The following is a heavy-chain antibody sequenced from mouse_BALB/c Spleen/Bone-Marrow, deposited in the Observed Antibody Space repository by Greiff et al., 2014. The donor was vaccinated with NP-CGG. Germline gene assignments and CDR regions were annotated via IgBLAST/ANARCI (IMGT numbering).Heavy chain of an antibody. Sequence: VQLQQSGPELVKPGASVKISCKASGYSFTGYFMNWVKQSHGKSLEWIGRINPYNGDTFYNQKFKGKATLTVDKSSSTAHMELLSLTSEDSAVYYCGGATTVVAKNYYYAMDYWGQGTSVTVSS. CDR3: GGATTVVAKNYYYAMDY. CDR1: GYSFTGYF. CDR2: INPYNGDT. J-gene: IGHJ4*01. V-gene: IGHV1-37*01. D-gene: IGHD1-1*01.